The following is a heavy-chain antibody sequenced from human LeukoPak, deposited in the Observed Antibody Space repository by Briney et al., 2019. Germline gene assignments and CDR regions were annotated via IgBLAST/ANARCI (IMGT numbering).Heavy chain of an antibody. CDR2: MNQDGSGK. CDR1: GVTFSSYW. Sequence: PGGSLRIPCAASGVTFSSYWMSWVRQTPGKGLEWVANMNQDGSGKYYLDSVKGRFTISRDNAENSVFLQMNSLRAEDTGVYYCARHGTGTTSYGMDVWGQGTTVTVSS. V-gene: IGHV3-7*03. J-gene: IGHJ6*02. D-gene: IGHD1-1*01. CDR3: ARHGTGTTSYGMDV.